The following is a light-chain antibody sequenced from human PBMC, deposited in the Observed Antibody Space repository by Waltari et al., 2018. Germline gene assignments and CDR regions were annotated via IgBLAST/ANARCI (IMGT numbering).Light chain of an antibody. CDR3: ASWDDSLSGWV. Sequence: QSALTQPPSTSAPPGQRVTISCSGSRSNIGSHYVYRYQQLPGTAPTLFIYTNTQRPPGVPDRFSASKSGTSASLAISGLQLEDEADYYCASWDDSLSGWVFGGGTKVTVL. J-gene: IGLJ3*02. CDR2: TNT. CDR1: RSNIGSHY. V-gene: IGLV1-47*01.